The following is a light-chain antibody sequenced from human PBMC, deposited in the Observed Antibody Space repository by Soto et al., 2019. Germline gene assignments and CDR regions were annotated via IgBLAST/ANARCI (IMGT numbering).Light chain of an antibody. V-gene: IGKV3-15*01. Sequence: EVVVTRSPASXSXXRXXXXXXXXRASQSVSSNLAWYQQRPGQAPRLLIYGASTRATGIPARFSGSGSGTEFTLTISSLQSEDFAVYYCQQYNNWPPITFGQGTRLEIK. J-gene: IGKJ5*01. CDR1: QSVSSN. CDR2: GAS. CDR3: QQYNNWPPIT.